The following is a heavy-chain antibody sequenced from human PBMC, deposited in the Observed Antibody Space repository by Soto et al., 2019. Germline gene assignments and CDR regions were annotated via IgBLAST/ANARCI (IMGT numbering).Heavy chain of an antibody. V-gene: IGHV3-30*18. CDR1: GFTFSSFG. J-gene: IGHJ4*02. CDR3: AKNPELYAWCFEAYFDY. CDR2: ISYDGSDK. Sequence: GGSLRLSCVASGFTFSSFGMHWVRQAPGKGPEWVAVISYDGSDKYYADSVKGLFSISRDNSKNTLYLQMNSLRAEDTAVYYCAKNPELYAWCFEAYFDYWGQGPLVTVSS. D-gene: IGHD3-3*01.